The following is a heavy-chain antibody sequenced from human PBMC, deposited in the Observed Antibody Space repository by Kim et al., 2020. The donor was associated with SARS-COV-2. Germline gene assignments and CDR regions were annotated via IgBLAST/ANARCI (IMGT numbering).Heavy chain of an antibody. CDR3: ASGIAAAAPFDY. V-gene: IGHV1-46*01. Sequence: SYAQRVQGRVTMTRDTSTSTVYMELRSLRSEDTAVYYCASGIAAAAPFDYWGQGTLVTVSS. J-gene: IGHJ4*02. D-gene: IGHD6-13*01.